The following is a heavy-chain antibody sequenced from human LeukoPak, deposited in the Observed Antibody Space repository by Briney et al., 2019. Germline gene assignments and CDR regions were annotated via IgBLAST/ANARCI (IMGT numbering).Heavy chain of an antibody. D-gene: IGHD6-13*01. CDR2: IDDGGRAR. CDR3: VRDTETSGWSPFDY. CDR1: GFDFRSYE. Sequence: PGGFLRLSCVTSGFDFRSYEMNWVRQAPGKGLEWLAYIDDGGRARFYADSVKGRFTISRDNDLNSIYLDMTSLKVEDTGLYYCVRDTETSGWSPFDYWGKGTLVTVSS. V-gene: IGHV3-48*03. J-gene: IGHJ4*02.